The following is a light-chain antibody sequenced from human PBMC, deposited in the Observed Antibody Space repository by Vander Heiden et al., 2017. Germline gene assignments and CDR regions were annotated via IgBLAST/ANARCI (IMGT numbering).Light chain of an antibody. CDR1: HDIGND. CDR3: LQDYNYPRT. J-gene: IGKJ1*01. CDR2: AAS. Sequence: AIQITQSPSSLSGSLGDKLSITCRASHDIGNDLGWYQQKPGKAPKLLIYAASRLQSGVPSRFSGSGSATDFTLTISSLQPEDFAAYFCLQDYNYPRTFGQGTKVEIK. V-gene: IGKV1-6*01.